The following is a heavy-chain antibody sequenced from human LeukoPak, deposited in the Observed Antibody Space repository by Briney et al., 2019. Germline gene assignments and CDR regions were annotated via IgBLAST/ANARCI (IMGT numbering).Heavy chain of an antibody. Sequence: PGGSLRLSCAASGLTFSSSAMNWVRQAPGKGLECVSGISSSGGITYYADSVKGRFTISRDNSKNTLYLQLNSLRAEDTAVYYCAKSSQRFGMDVWGQGATVTVSS. CDR2: ISSSGGIT. V-gene: IGHV3-23*01. CDR3: AKSSQRFGMDV. J-gene: IGHJ6*02. CDR1: GLTFSSSA.